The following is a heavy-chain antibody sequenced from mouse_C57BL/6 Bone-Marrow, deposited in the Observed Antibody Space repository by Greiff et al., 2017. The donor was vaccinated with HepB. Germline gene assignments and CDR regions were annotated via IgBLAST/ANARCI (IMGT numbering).Heavy chain of an antibody. CDR1: GYTFTDYY. Sequence: VQLKQSGPVLVKPGASVKMSCKASGYTFTDYYMNWVKQSHGKSLEWIGVINPYNGGTSYNQKFKGKATLTVDKSSSTAYMELNSLTSEDSAVYYCAALCSAMDYWGQGTSVTVSS. CDR2: INPYNGGT. CDR3: AALCSAMDY. J-gene: IGHJ4*01. V-gene: IGHV1-19*01. D-gene: IGHD6-5*01.